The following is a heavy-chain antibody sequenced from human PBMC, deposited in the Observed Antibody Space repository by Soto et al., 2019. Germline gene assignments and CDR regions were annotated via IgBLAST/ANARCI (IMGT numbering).Heavy chain of an antibody. CDR3: AHKRDTGDWFGP. D-gene: IGHD5-18*01. Sequence: SGPTLVNPTQTLTLTCTFSGLSLSGGGVGVGWIRQPPGKALEWVALINRNDDKRYSPSLKNRLTITKDPSKNKGVLTMTNMDPVGKATSYCAHKRDTGDWFGPWGRGTLVTDSS. J-gene: IGHJ5*02. CDR1: GLSLSGGGVG. V-gene: IGHV2-5*01. CDR2: INRNDDK.